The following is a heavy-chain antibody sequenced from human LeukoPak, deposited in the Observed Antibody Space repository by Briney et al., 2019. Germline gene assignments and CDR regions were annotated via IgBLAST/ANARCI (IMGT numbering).Heavy chain of an antibody. J-gene: IGHJ6*02. CDR1: GGSISSYY. Sequence: PSETLSLTCTVSGGSISSYYWSWLRQPPGKGLEWIGYIYYSGSTNYNPSLKSRVTISVDTSKNQFSLKLSSVTAADTAVYYCARDRSYPHRDNYYYYGMDVWGQGTTVTVSS. CDR3: ARDRSYPHRDNYYYYGMDV. D-gene: IGHD5-18*01. CDR2: IYYSGST. V-gene: IGHV4-59*01.